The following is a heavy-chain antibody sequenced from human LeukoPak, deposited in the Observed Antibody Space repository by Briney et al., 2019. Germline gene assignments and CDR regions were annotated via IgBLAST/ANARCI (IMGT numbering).Heavy chain of an antibody. V-gene: IGHV4-31*11. D-gene: IGHD2-21*01. Sequence: SETLSLTCAVSGDSISSCVYYWSWIRQHPGKGLEFIGYIYNSGNTYYNPSLKRRLFISVDTSKNQFSLKLSSVTAADTALYFCARERLLRYDYWGQGTLVTVSS. CDR3: ARERLLRYDY. CDR2: IYNSGNT. CDR1: GDSISSCVYY. J-gene: IGHJ4*02.